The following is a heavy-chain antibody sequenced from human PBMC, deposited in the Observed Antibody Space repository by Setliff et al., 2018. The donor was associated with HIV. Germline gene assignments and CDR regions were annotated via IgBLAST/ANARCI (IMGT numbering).Heavy chain of an antibody. D-gene: IGHD5-12*01. Sequence: SETLSLTCAVYGGSLSGYYWRWIRQPPGKGLEWIGDVSHTGSTNYNPSLKSRITISADTSKNQFSLKLSSVTAADTAVYYCARHGGYEAYYDYMDVWGKGTTVTVSS. V-gene: IGHV4-34*01. J-gene: IGHJ6*03. CDR1: GGSLSGYY. CDR2: VSHTGST. CDR3: ARHGGYEAYYDYMDV.